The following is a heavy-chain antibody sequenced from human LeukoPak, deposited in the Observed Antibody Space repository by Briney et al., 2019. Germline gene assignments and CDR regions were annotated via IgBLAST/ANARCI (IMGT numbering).Heavy chain of an antibody. J-gene: IGHJ4*02. V-gene: IGHV4-34*01. Sequence: PSETLSLTCAVYGGSFSGYYWSWIRQPPGKGLEWIGEINHSGSTNYNPSLKSRVTISVDTSKNQFSLKLSSVTAADTAVYYCRVRRSTLYYFDYWGQGTLVTVSS. CDR1: GGSFSGYY. CDR2: INHSGST. CDR3: RVRRSTLYYFDY. D-gene: IGHD3-10*01.